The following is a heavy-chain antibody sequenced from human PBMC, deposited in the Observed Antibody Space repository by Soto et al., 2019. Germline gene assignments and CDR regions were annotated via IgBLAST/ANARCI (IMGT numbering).Heavy chain of an antibody. V-gene: IGHV1-46*01. J-gene: IGHJ3*02. Sequence: QVQLVQSGAEVKKSGASVKVSCKAAGYPFTSYHMPWVRQALVEGLGWRGLIIPSGGSTSYTQNFQGRVTMTRDTSTSTVYMELSSLITEDTAVYYGARGGDYYDSSGLGAFDNWGQGTMVTVSS. CDR1: GYPFTSYH. D-gene: IGHD3-22*01. CDR2: IIPSGGST. CDR3: ARGGDYYDSSGLGAFDN.